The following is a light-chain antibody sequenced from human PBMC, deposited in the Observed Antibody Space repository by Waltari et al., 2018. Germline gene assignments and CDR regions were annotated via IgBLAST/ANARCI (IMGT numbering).Light chain of an antibody. CDR3: ATWDDTLSGWV. J-gene: IGLJ3*02. CDR1: HSNIGNNA. Sequence: QSVLTQPPSVSGVPRQRVTISCSGSHSNIGNNAVAWYQQIPGRAPKLLIYYNDFLSSGGSDRFSGSKSGSSASLAISGLQSEDEADYYCATWDDTLSGWVFGGGTKLTVL. CDR2: YND. V-gene: IGLV1-36*01.